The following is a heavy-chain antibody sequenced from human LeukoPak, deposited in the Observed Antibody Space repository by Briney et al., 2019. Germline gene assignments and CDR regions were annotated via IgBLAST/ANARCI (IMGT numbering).Heavy chain of an antibody. Sequence: LTGGSLRLSCAASGFTFSSYAMSWVRQAPGKGLEWVSAISGSGGSTYYADSVKGRFTISRDNSKNTLYLQMNSLRAEDTAVYYCAKDRVPYCSGGSCYSADYWGQGTLVTVSS. CDR3: AKDRVPYCSGGSCYSADY. J-gene: IGHJ4*02. CDR1: GFTFSSYA. V-gene: IGHV3-23*01. D-gene: IGHD2-15*01. CDR2: ISGSGGST.